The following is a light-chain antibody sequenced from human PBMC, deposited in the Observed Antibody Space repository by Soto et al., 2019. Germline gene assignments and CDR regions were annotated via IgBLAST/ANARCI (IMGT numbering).Light chain of an antibody. CDR2: GAS. CDR1: QSVNSNY. CDR3: QQYGRSPRT. V-gene: IGKV3-20*01. Sequence: ETVLTQSPGTLSLSPGERATLSCRASQSVNSNYLGWYQQKPGQAPRLLIYGASSRATGIPDRFSGSGSGTDFILTISRLEPDDFAVYYCQQYGRSPRTFGQGTKVDI. J-gene: IGKJ1*01.